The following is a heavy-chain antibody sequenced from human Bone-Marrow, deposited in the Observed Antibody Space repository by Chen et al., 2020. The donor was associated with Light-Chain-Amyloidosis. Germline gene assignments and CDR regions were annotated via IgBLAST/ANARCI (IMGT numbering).Heavy chain of an antibody. CDR3: AKEESASGPYDY. CDR1: GFTFSNLA. J-gene: IGHJ4*02. CDR2: ISAGGDSP. V-gene: IGHV3-23*04. Sequence: EVQLVESGGGLVQRGGSLRLSCAVSGFTFSNLAMSWIRQAPGKGREWVSGISAGGDSPHYAESVKGRFTISRDNPKSTLYMEINSLRAEDTAVYYCAKEESASGPYDYWGRGTLVTVPS. D-gene: IGHD6-13*01.